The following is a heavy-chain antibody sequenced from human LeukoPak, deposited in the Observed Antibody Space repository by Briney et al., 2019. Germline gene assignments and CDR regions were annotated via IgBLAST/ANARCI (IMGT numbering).Heavy chain of an antibody. CDR1: GFSFSSYW. J-gene: IGHJ3*01. CDR3: AKDLAPGGS. V-gene: IGHV3-23*01. D-gene: IGHD1-26*01. CDR2: ISGSGGST. Sequence: GGSLRLSCAASGFSFSSYWMSWVRQAPGKGLEWVSAISGSGGSTYYADSVKGRFTISRDNAKNTLYLQMNSLRVEDTAVYYCAKDLAPGGSWGQGTMVTVSS.